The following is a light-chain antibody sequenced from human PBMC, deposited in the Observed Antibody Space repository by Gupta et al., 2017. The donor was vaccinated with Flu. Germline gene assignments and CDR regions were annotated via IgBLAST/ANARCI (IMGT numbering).Light chain of an antibody. CDR2: QDD. J-gene: IGLJ3*02. CDR3: QAWDSNTGV. Sequence: SPGQTASIACSGVELGDKIVSGDQQRSGQPPDLVIYQDDKRPAGIPERFSGSNSGNTATLTVSGAQAMDEADYYCQAWDSNTGVFGGGTKLTVL. V-gene: IGLV3-1*01. CDR1: ELGDKI.